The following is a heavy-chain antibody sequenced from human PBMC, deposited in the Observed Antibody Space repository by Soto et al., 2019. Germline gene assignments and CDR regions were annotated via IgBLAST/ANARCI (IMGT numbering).Heavy chain of an antibody. CDR2: TSXXGXT. V-gene: IGHV4-59*01. J-gene: IGHJ5*02. CDR3: ARDMHAGFTHYFDP. Sequence: PSETRSLNCIVSGGSITFYHWSWIRQFPGKGLEXIAXTSXXGXTXXXPXXRSRVAIPMDTSKNQLSLKLNSMTAADTAAYYCARDMHAGFTHYFDPWGQGTLVTVSS. CDR1: GGSITFYH. D-gene: IGHD1-26*01.